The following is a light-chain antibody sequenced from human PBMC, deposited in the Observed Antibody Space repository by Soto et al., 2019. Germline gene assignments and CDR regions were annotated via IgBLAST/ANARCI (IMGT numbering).Light chain of an antibody. CDR3: QQSYSTPIT. V-gene: IGKV1-39*01. Sequence: DIRMTQSPSSLSASVEDRVIITCRASQSISNHLNWYQQKPGKAPKLLIFAASSLQSGVPSRFSGSRSGPDFTLTISSLQPEDFATYYCQQSYSTPITFGQGTRLEIK. CDR1: QSISNH. CDR2: AAS. J-gene: IGKJ5*01.